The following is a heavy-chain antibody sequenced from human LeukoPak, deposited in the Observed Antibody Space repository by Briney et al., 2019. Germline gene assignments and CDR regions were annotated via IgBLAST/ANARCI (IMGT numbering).Heavy chain of an antibody. Sequence: PGGSLRLSCAASGVTFNRYAMHWVRQAPGKGLEWVALISHDGNKKYYADFVRGRFSISRDNSKSTVSLQMDSLRVEDTALYYCAKDMGRSGSFTVFDDWGQGTLVTVSS. CDR2: ISHDGNKK. V-gene: IGHV3-30-3*01. D-gene: IGHD1-26*01. CDR1: GVTFNRYA. CDR3: AKDMGRSGSFTVFDD. J-gene: IGHJ4*02.